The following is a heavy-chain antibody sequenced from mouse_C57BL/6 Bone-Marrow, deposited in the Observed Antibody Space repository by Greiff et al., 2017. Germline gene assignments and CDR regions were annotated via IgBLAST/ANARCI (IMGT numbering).Heavy chain of an antibody. CDR3: ARVIYYEYDDAMDY. J-gene: IGHJ4*01. V-gene: IGHV5-15*01. Sequence: EVMLVASGGGLVQPGGSLKLSCAASGFTFSDYGMAWVRQAPRKGPEWVAFISNLAYSIYYADTVTGRFTISRENAKNTLYLEMSSLWSEDTAMYYCARVIYYEYDDAMDYWGQGTSVTASP. CDR2: ISNLAYSI. D-gene: IGHD2-4*01. CDR1: GFTFSDYG.